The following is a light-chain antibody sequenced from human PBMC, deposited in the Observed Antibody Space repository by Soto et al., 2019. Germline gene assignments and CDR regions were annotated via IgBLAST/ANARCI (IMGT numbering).Light chain of an antibody. CDR1: QSVSSAY. J-gene: IGKJ2*01. Sequence: EIVLTQYPGTLSLSPGQIATLSCRASQSVSSAYLAGYQQIPGQAPRLLLYGASSRATGIPDRFSGSVSGTDFTLTISGLEPEDFAVYHCQQCGSSFFPLGEGTNLEIK. CDR2: GAS. CDR3: QQCGSSFFP. V-gene: IGKV3-20*01.